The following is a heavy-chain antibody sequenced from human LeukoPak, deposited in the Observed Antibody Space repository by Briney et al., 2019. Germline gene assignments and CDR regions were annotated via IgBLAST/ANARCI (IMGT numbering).Heavy chain of an antibody. CDR3: ARGRSMGSDWGPDYYYYYMDV. CDR1: GYTLTSYG. J-gene: IGHJ6*03. V-gene: IGHV1-18*01. Sequence: GASVKVSCKASGYTLTSYGISWVRQAPGQGLEWMGWISAYNGNTNYAQKLQGRVTMTTDTSTSTAYMELSSLRSEDTAVYYCARGRSMGSDWGPDYYYYYMDVWGKGTTVTISS. D-gene: IGHD6-19*01. CDR2: ISAYNGNT.